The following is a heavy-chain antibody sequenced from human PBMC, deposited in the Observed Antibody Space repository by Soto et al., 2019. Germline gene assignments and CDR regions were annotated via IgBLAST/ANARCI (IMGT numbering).Heavy chain of an antibody. Sequence: QVQLVQSGAEVKKPGASVKVSCKASGYTFTSYYMHWVRQAPGQGLEWMGIINPSGGSTSYAQKFQGRVTMIRDTSTSTVYMELSSLRSEDTAVYYCARSSSSWYLGDYYYGMDVWGQGTTVTVSS. CDR3: ARSSSSWYLGDYYYGMDV. J-gene: IGHJ6*02. CDR2: INPSGGST. V-gene: IGHV1-46*01. CDR1: GYTFTSYY. D-gene: IGHD6-13*01.